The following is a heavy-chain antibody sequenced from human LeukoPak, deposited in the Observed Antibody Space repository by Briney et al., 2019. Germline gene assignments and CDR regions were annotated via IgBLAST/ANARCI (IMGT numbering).Heavy chain of an antibody. D-gene: IGHD3-16*02. V-gene: IGHV3-21*01. CDR3: ARVLDDYVWGSYRQNFDY. CDR1: GFTFSHYS. J-gene: IGHJ4*02. Sequence: GGSLRLSCAASGFTFSHYSMNWVRQAPGKGLEWVSSISSSSSYIYYADSVKGRFTVSRNNAKNSLYLQMDSLRAEDTAVYYCARVLDDYVWGSYRQNFDYWGQGTLVTVSS. CDR2: ISSSSSYI.